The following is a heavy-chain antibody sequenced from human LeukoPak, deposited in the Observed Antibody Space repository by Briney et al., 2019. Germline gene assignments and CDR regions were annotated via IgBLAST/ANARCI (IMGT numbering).Heavy chain of an antibody. CDR3: ARAFCVGECFVLHIFFDS. CDR1: GGSISYYY. J-gene: IGHJ4*02. V-gene: IGHV4-4*07. CDR2: IYTSGTT. D-gene: IGHD2-21*01. Sequence: SETLSLTCTASGGSISYYYWSWIRQPAGKGLEWIGRIYTSGTTNYNPSLKSRVTMSVDTSKNQFSLKLSSVTAADTAVYYCARAFCVGECFVLHIFFDSWGQGTLVTVSS.